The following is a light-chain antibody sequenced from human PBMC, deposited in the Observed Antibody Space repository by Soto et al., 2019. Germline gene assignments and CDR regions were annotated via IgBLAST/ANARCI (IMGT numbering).Light chain of an antibody. CDR3: LHYNNWPLT. V-gene: IGKV3-15*01. J-gene: IGKJ4*01. CDR2: GAS. Sequence: EIVMTQSPATLYLSPGERATLSCRASQSVSSDLAWYQQLPGQAPRLLIFGASTRATGIPARFSGSGSGTEFTLTISSLQSEDFAVYYCLHYNNWPLTFGGGTKVEIK. CDR1: QSVSSD.